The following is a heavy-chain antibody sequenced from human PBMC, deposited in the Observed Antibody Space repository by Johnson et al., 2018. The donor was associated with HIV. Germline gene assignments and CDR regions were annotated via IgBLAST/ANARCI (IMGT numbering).Heavy chain of an antibody. D-gene: IGHD3-3*01. J-gene: IGHJ3*02. CDR2: ISSSGSTI. Sequence: QVQLVESGGGLVKPGGSLRLSCAASGFTFSDYYMSWIRQAPGKGLEWVSYISSSGSTIYYADSVKGRFTISRDNAKNSLYLQMNSLRAEDTALYYCARARGYNFWSGYSKGGSFDIWGHGTMVTVSS. CDR1: GFTFSDYY. CDR3: ARARGYNFWSGYSKGGSFDI. V-gene: IGHV3-11*01.